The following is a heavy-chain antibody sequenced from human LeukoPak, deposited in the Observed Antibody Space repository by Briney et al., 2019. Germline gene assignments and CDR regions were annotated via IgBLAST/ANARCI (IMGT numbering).Heavy chain of an antibody. V-gene: IGHV4-4*02. J-gene: IGHJ4*02. CDR3: ARVGSTLWFGEYYFDY. D-gene: IGHD3-10*01. Sequence: SETLSLTCAVSGGSISSSNWWSWVRQPPGKGLEWIGEIYHSGSTNYNPSLKSRVTISVDTSKNQFSLKLSSVTAADTAVYYCARVGSTLWFGEYYFDYWGQGTLVTVSS. CDR2: IYHSGST. CDR1: GGSISSSNW.